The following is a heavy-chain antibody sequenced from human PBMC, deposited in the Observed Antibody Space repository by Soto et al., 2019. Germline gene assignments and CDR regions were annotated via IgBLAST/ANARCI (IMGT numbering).Heavy chain of an antibody. CDR2: MNPNSGNT. Sequence: ASGQVSCKASGYTFTRYDINWVRQATGQGLEWMGWMNPNSGNTGYAQKFQGRVTMTRNTSISTAYMELSSLRSEDTAVYYCARFRRMLLIVGNEPYYYDRRAFCGQATTVTV. V-gene: IGHV1-8*01. D-gene: IGHD1-1*01. CDR3: ARFRRMLLIVGNEPYYYDRRAF. CDR1: GYTFTRYD. J-gene: IGHJ6*02.